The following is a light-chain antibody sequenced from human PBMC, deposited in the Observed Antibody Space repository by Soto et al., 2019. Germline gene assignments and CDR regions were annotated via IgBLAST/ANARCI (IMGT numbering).Light chain of an antibody. CDR1: QSVSSSY. J-gene: IGKJ1*01. V-gene: IGKV3-20*01. CDR3: QQYGSSSWT. CDR2: GTS. Sequence: ICLSQSPATLSLSPGERATLSCRASQSVSSSYLAWYQQKPGQAPRLLIYGTSSRATAIPDRFSGSGSGTDFTLTISRLEPEDFAVYYCQQYGSSSWTFGQGTKVDIK.